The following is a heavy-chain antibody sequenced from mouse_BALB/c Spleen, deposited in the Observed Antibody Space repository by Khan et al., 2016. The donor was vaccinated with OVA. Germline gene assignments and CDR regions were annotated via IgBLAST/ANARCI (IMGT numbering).Heavy chain of an antibody. J-gene: IGHJ4*01. CDR2: IDPENGNT. D-gene: IGHD3-2*02. CDR3: AVRGRYYYAMDY. V-gene: IGHV14-1*02. Sequence: VQLKESGAELVRPGALVKLSCKASGFNIKDYYMHWVKQRPEQGLEWIGWIDPENGNTIYDPKFQGKASITADTSSNTAYLQLSSLTSEDTAVYYCAVRGRYYYAMDYWGQGTSVTVS. CDR1: GFNIKDYY.